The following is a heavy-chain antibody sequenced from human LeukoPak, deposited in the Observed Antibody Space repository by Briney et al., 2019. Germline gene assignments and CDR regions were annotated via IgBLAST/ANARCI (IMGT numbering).Heavy chain of an antibody. CDR3: ARAPEVGATHYFDY. CDR1: GFTFSSFA. Sequence: GGSLRLSCAASGFTFSSFAMTWVRQAPGKGLEWVSSLRGGRSYIYYADSVKGRFTISRDNARNSLYLQMDSLRAEDTAVYYCARAPEVGATHYFDYWGQGTLVTVSS. CDR2: LRGGRSYI. J-gene: IGHJ4*02. V-gene: IGHV3-21*01. D-gene: IGHD1-26*01.